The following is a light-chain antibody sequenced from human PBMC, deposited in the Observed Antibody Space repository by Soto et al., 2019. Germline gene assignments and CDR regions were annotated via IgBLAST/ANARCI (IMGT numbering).Light chain of an antibody. J-gene: IGLJ1*01. Sequence: LTQPASVSGSPGQSITISCTGTSNDVGGYKYVSWYQQHPGKAPKLMIYEVSNRPSGVSNRFSGSKSGNTASLTISGLQAEDEADYYCSSYTGSSTYVFGTGTKVTVL. CDR3: SSYTGSSTYV. V-gene: IGLV2-14*01. CDR1: SNDVGGYKY. CDR2: EVS.